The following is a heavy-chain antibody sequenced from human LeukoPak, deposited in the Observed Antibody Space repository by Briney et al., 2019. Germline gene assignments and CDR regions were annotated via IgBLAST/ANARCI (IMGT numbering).Heavy chain of an antibody. CDR2: IYHSGST. Sequence: SETLSLTCTVSGYSISSGYYWGWIRQPPGKGLEWIGSIYHSGSTYYNPSLKSRVTISVDTSKNQFPLKLSSVTAADTAVYYCARDGGYSSSWYYFDYWGQGTLVTVSS. CDR3: ARDGGYSSSWYYFDY. V-gene: IGHV4-38-2*02. CDR1: GYSISSGYY. J-gene: IGHJ4*02. D-gene: IGHD6-13*01.